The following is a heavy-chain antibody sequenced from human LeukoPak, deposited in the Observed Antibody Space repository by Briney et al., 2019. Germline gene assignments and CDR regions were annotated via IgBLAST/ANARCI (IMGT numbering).Heavy chain of an antibody. D-gene: IGHD6-13*01. CDR3: ARQERYSSSWYYFDY. V-gene: IGHV4-59*01. J-gene: IGHJ4*02. CDR1: GGSISSCY. Sequence: SETLSLTCTVSGGSISSCYWSWIRQPPGKGLEWIGYIYYSGSTNYNPSLKSRVTISVDTSKNQFSLKLSSVTAADTAVYYCARQERYSSSWYYFDYWGQGTLVTVSS. CDR2: IYYSGST.